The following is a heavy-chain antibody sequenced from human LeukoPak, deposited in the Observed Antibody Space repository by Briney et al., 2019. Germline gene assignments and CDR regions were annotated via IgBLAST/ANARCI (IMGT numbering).Heavy chain of an antibody. CDR1: GHSIINTYY. D-gene: IGHD6-25*01. CDR2: IHHSGNRFESGST. V-gene: IGHV4-38-2*02. CDR3: ARNVSSGFFTD. Sequence: SETLSLTCTVSGHSIINTYYWGWIRQSPGKGLERIGSIHHSGNRFESGSTHYNPSLRSRVTVSADTSKNQFSLTLRSVTAADTAVYFCARNVSSGFFTDWGRGTLVTVSS. J-gene: IGHJ1*01.